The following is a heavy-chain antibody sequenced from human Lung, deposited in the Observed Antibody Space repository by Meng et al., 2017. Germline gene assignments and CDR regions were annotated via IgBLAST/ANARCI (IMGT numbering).Heavy chain of an antibody. D-gene: IGHD5-24*01. CDR2: ISWDGGST. CDR3: AKDISRDGYNWYFDY. J-gene: IGHJ4*02. Sequence: EMRLVESGGGVVQPGGSLRLSCAASGFTFDYYAMHWVRQAPGKGLEWVSLISWDGGSTYYADSVKGRFTISRDNSKNSLYLQMNSLRAEDTALYYCAKDISRDGYNWYFDYWGQGTLVTVSS. CDR1: GFTFDYYA. V-gene: IGHV3-43D*04.